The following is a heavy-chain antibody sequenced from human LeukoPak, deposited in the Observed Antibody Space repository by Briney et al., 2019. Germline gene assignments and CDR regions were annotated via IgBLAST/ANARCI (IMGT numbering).Heavy chain of an antibody. CDR1: GFTFSSYA. V-gene: IGHV3-30-3*01. D-gene: IGHD6-19*01. Sequence: GGSLRLSCAASGFTFSSYAMSWVRQAPGKGLEWVAVISYDGSNKYYADSVKGRFTISRDNSKNTLYPQMNSLRAEDTAVYYCARGEARNSAVAGIFDYWGQGTLVTVSS. J-gene: IGHJ4*02. CDR2: ISYDGSNK. CDR3: ARGEARNSAVAGIFDY.